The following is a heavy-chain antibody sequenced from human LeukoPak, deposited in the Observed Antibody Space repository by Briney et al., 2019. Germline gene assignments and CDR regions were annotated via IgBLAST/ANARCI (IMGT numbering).Heavy chain of an antibody. V-gene: IGHV3-23*01. CDR2: ISGSGGGT. J-gene: IGHJ4*02. Sequence: GGSLRLSRAASGFTFSSYAMSWVRQAPGRGLEWVAAISGSGGGTYYADSVKGRFTISRDNSKNTLYLQMNSLRAEDTAVYYCAKSLYDSSGYLTVKNRSPFDYWGQGTLVTVSS. CDR1: GFTFSSYA. CDR3: AKSLYDSSGYLTVKNRSPFDY. D-gene: IGHD3-22*01.